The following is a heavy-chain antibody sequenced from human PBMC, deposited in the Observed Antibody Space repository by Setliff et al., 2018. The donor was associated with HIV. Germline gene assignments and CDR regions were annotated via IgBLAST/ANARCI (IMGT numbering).Heavy chain of an antibody. V-gene: IGHV4-61*09. CDR3: ARGQAITMIVVASNWFDP. J-gene: IGHJ5*02. CDR1: GGSISSGSYY. Sequence: TLSLTCTVSGGSISSGSYYWSWIRQPAGKGLEWIGHIYTSGSTNYNPSLKSRVTISVDTSKNQFSLKLSSVTAADTAVYYCARGQAITMIVVASNWFDPWGQGTLVTVSS. CDR2: IYTSGST. D-gene: IGHD3-22*01.